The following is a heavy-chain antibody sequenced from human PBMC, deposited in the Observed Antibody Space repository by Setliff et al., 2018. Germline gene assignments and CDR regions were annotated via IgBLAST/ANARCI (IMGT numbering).Heavy chain of an antibody. CDR1: GASFSDYY. Sequence: PSETLSLTCAVSGASFSDYYWTWIRQSPGRGLEWIGSVYYSGATYFNPSLNSRVTISVDTSKNQFSLRLTSVTAADTAVYYCARAPQYSNFWYALSWFNPWGQGTLVTVSS. J-gene: IGHJ5*02. CDR3: ARAPQYSNFWYALSWFNP. D-gene: IGHD3-3*01. V-gene: IGHV4-34*01. CDR2: VYYSGAT.